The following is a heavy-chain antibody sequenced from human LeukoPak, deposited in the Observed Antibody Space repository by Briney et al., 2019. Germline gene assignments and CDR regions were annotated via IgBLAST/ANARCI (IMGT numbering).Heavy chain of an antibody. CDR2: INPNSGGT. D-gene: IGHD2-15*01. V-gene: IGHV1-2*02. CDR3: AKAPFCSGGSCYKTFDY. Sequence: ASVKVSCKASGYTFTGYYMHWVRQAPGQGLEWMGWINPNSGGTNYAQKFQGRVTMTRDTSISIAYMELSRLRSDDTAVYYCAKAPFCSGGSCYKTFDYWGQGTLVTVSS. J-gene: IGHJ4*02. CDR1: GYTFTGYY.